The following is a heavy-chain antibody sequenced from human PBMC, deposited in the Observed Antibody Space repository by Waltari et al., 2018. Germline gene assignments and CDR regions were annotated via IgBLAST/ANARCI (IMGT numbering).Heavy chain of an antibody. CDR2: IYYSGTT. CDR1: GDSISGSRNY. J-gene: IGHJ4*02. D-gene: IGHD3-3*01. Sequence: QMELQESGPRLVKPSETLSLTCNVSGDSISGSRNYWAWLRQPPGKNLQWIGGIYYSGTTYSIPSRKGRFAISVDTSRNQFSLNVNSVTAADTGIYYCARQLRFVDWIPRYFDSWGRGTLATVSS. CDR3: ARQLRFVDWIPRYFDS. V-gene: IGHV4-39*01.